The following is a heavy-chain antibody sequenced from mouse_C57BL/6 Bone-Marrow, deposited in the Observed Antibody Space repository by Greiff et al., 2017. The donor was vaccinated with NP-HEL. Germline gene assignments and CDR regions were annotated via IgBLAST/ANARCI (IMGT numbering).Heavy chain of an antibody. V-gene: IGHV1-69*01. CDR2: IDPSDSYT. J-gene: IGHJ1*03. Sequence: QVQLKESGAELVMPGASVKLSCKASGYTFTSYWMHWVKQRPGQGLEWIGEIDPSDSYTNYNQKFKGKSTLTVDKSSSTAYMQLSSLTSEDSAVYYCAREDYGSPWYFDVWGTGTTVTVSS. CDR1: GYTFTSYW. CDR3: AREDYGSPWYFDV. D-gene: IGHD1-1*01.